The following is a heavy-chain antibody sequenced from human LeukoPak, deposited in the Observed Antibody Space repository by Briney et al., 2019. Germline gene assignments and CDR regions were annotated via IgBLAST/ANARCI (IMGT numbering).Heavy chain of an antibody. CDR1: GFTFSDYS. Sequence: PGGSLRLSCAASGFTFSDYSMNWDRQAPGKGLEWVASVNTVSSYIYYADSMRGRFTISRDNAKNSLFLQMNSLRAEDTAVYYCARLRRNSDRSDFFYYYDHWGQGTLVTVSS. V-gene: IGHV3-21*01. D-gene: IGHD3-22*01. CDR2: VNTVSSYI. J-gene: IGHJ4*02. CDR3: ARLRRNSDRSDFFYYYDH.